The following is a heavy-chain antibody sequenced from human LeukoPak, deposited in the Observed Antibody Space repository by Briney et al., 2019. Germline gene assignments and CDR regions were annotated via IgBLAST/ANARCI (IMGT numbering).Heavy chain of an antibody. CDR2: IYSGGST. J-gene: IGHJ4*02. Sequence: AGGSLRLSCATSGFTVSSNYMSWVRRAPGKGLEWVSVIYSGGSTDYADSVKGRFAISRDNSKNMLYLQLNSLRAEDTAVYYCARVDYGSGSYFDYWGQGTLVTASS. V-gene: IGHV3-53*01. CDR3: ARVDYGSGSYFDY. D-gene: IGHD3-10*01. CDR1: GFTVSSNY.